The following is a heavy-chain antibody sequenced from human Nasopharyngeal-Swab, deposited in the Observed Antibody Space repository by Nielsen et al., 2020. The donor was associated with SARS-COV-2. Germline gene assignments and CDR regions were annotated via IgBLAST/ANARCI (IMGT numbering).Heavy chain of an antibody. J-gene: IGHJ4*02. CDR2: IYYSGST. CDR3: AKGTGATYRAIDY. V-gene: IGHV4-59*12. Sequence: SETLSLTCTVSGGSISSYYWSWIRQPPGKGLEWIGYIYYSGSTNYNPSLKSRVTISVDTSKNQFSLKLSSVTAADTAVYYCAKGTGATYRAIDYWGQGTLVTASS. CDR1: GGSISSYY. D-gene: IGHD1-26*01.